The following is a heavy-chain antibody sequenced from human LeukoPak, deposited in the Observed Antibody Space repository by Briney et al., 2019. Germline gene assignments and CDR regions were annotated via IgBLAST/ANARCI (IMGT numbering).Heavy chain of an antibody. CDR1: GFTFNSFG. CDR2: MSYNGQIT. CDR3: AKVQLERRELLPNFDS. J-gene: IGHJ4*02. Sequence: PGGSLRLSCAASGFTFNSFGMHWVRQAPGKGLEWVAVMSYNGQITYYADSVKGRFTISRDNSQNMLYLQMNSLRVDDTSVYYCAKVQLERRELLPNFDSWGQGTLVTVSS. D-gene: IGHD1-1*01. V-gene: IGHV3-30*18.